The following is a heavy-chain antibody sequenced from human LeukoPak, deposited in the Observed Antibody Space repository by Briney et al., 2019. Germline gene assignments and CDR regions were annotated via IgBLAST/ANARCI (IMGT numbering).Heavy chain of an antibody. CDR3: ARGRVTRGGFDY. J-gene: IGHJ4*02. CDR2: INHSGST. V-gene: IGHV4-34*01. D-gene: IGHD2-21*02. Sequence: PSETLSLTCAVYGGSFSGYYWSWIRQPPGKGLEWIGEINHSGSTNYNPSLKSRVTISVDTSKNQFSLQLSSVTAADTAVYYCARGRVTRGGFDYWGQGTLVTVSS. CDR1: GGSFSGYY.